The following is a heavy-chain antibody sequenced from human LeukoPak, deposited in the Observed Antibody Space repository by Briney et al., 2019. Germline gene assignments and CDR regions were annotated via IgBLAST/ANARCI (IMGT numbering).Heavy chain of an antibody. J-gene: IGHJ4*02. CDR3: ARDRPAYSSGWYGFDY. D-gene: IGHD6-19*01. V-gene: IGHV3-11*01. CDR2: ISSSGSTI. Sequence: IPGGSLRLSCAASGFTFSDYYMSWIRQAPGKGLEWVSYISSSGSTIYYADSVKGRFTISRDNAKNSLYLQMNSLRAEHTAVYYCARDRPAYSSGWYGFDYWGQGTLVTVSS. CDR1: GFTFSDYY.